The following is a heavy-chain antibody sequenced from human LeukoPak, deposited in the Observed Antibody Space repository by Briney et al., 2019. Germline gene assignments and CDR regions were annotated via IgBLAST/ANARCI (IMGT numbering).Heavy chain of an antibody. D-gene: IGHD3-22*01. CDR1: GGSISSYY. CDR3: ARWNPHYYDSSGYYFDAFDI. J-gene: IGHJ3*02. Sequence: PSETLSLTCTVSGGSISSYYWSWIRQPPGKGLEWIGYIYYSGSTNYNPSLKSRVTVSVDTSKNQFSLKLSSVTAADTAVYYCARWNPHYYDSSGYYFDAFDIWGQGTMVTVSS. CDR2: IYYSGST. V-gene: IGHV4-59*01.